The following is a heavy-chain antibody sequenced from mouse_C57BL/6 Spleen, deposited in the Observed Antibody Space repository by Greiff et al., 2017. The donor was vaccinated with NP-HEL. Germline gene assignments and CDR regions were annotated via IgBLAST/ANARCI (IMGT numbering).Heavy chain of an antibody. CDR3: ARGYYSYYYAMDY. J-gene: IGHJ4*01. D-gene: IGHD2-1*01. CDR1: GFTFSSYA. Sequence: DVMLVESGGGLVKPGGSLKLSCAASGFTFSSYAMSWVRQTPEKRLEWVATISDGGSYTYYPDNVKGRFTISRDNAKNNLYLQMSHLKSEDTAMYYCARGYYSYYYAMDYWGQGTSVTVSS. CDR2: ISDGGSYT. V-gene: IGHV5-4*03.